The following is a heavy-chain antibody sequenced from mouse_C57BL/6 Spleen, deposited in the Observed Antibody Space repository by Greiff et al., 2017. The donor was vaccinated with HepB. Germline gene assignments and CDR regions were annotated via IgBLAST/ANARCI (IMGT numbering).Heavy chain of an antibody. Sequence: QVQLQQPGAELVRPGSSVKLSCKASGYTFTSYWMHWVKQRPIQGLEWIGNIDPSDSETHYNQKFKDKATLTVDKSSSTAYMQLSSLTSEGSAVYYCAREGTTVVASYYFDYWGQGTTLTVSS. V-gene: IGHV1-52*01. J-gene: IGHJ2*01. CDR2: IDPSDSET. CDR1: GYTFTSYW. D-gene: IGHD1-1*01. CDR3: AREGTTVVASYYFDY.